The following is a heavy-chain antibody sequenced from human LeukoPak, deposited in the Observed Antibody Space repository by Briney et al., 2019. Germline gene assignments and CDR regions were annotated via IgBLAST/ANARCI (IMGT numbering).Heavy chain of an antibody. Sequence: SETLSLTCTVSGGSISSHYWSWIRQPAGKGLEWIGRISTGGSTDYNPSLKSRVTMSLDTSEKQFSLKLTSVTAAVTAVYYCSRETYYYDSSGYYYLWYFDYWGQGTLVTVSS. J-gene: IGHJ4*02. CDR2: ISTGGST. CDR3: SRETYYYDSSGYYYLWYFDY. V-gene: IGHV4-4*07. CDR1: GGSISSHY. D-gene: IGHD3-22*01.